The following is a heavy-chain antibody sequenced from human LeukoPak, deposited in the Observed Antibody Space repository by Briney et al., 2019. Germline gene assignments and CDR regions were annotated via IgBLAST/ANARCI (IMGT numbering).Heavy chain of an antibody. CDR3: ARVGEYSSSSGERWVDY. J-gene: IGHJ4*02. CDR1: GFTFSSYW. Sequence: GGSLRLSCAASGFTFSSYWMTWVRQAPGKGLEWVANIKRDGSEKHYVDSVKSRFTISRDNAKNSMFLQMNSLRAEDTAVYYCARVGEYSSSSGERWVDYWGQGTLVTVSS. V-gene: IGHV3-7*03. CDR2: IKRDGSEK. D-gene: IGHD6-6*01.